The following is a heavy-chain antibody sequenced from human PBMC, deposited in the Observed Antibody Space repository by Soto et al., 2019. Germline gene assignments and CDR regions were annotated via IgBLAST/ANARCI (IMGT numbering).Heavy chain of an antibody. D-gene: IGHD2-21*02. CDR1: GGSIRGYF. CDR3: ARGTGDPASACYY. Sequence: SETLSLSCSVSGGSIRGYFWSWIRQSPGKGLEWIGYIYYSGSTKYNPSLKSRVTISVDTSKNQFSLKLSSVTAADTAVYYCARGTGDPASACYYGVQGTLVTVSS. V-gene: IGHV4-59*01. J-gene: IGHJ4*02. CDR2: IYYSGST.